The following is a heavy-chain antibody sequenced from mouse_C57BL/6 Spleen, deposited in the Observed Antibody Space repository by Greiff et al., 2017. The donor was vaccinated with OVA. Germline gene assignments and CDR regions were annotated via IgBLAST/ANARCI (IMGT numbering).Heavy chain of an antibody. V-gene: IGHV5-9*01. Sequence: DVHLVESGGGLVKPGGSLKLSCAASGFTFSSYTMSWVRQTPEKRLEWVATISGGGGNTYYPDSVKGRFTISRDNAKNTPYLQMSSLRSEDTALYYCARHKGYGSSYDAMDYWGQGTSVTVSS. D-gene: IGHD1-1*01. CDR1: GFTFSSYT. CDR3: ARHKGYGSSYDAMDY. CDR2: ISGGGGNT. J-gene: IGHJ4*01.